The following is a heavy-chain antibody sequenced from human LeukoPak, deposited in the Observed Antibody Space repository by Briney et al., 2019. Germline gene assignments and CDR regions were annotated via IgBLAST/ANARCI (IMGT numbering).Heavy chain of an antibody. V-gene: IGHV1-2*02. CDR2: INPNSGGT. J-gene: IGHJ4*02. CDR3: ARAYCSSTSCNFDY. Sequence: GASVKASCKASGYTFTGYYMHWVRQAPGQELEWMGWINPNSGGTNYAQKFQGRVTMTRDTSISTAYMELSRLRSDDTAVYYCARAYCSSTSCNFDYWGQGTLVTVSS. D-gene: IGHD2-2*01. CDR1: GYTFTGYY.